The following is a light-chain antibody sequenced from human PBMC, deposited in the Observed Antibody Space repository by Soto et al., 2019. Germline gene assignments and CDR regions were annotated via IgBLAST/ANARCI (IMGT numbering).Light chain of an antibody. CDR3: SSYSSTSSLYV. Sequence: QSVLTQPASVSGAPGQSITISCTGTSSDVGSYIYVSWYQQHPGKAPKLMNYEVTNRPSGVSNRFSGSKSGNTASLTISGLQAEDEADYYCSSYSSTSSLYVFGTGTKVTVL. V-gene: IGLV2-14*01. CDR1: SSDVGSYIY. J-gene: IGLJ1*01. CDR2: EVT.